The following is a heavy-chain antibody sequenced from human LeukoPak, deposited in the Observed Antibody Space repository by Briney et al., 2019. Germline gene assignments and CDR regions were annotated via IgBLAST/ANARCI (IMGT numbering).Heavy chain of an antibody. Sequence: GGSLRLSCAASGFTFSTYSMNWVRQAPGKGLEWVSSISSSSSYIYYADSVEGRFTISRDNAKNSLYLQMNSLRAEDTAVYYCARDRSSSWYVGFDYWGQGTLVTVSS. D-gene: IGHD6-13*01. CDR2: ISSSSSYI. V-gene: IGHV3-21*01. J-gene: IGHJ4*02. CDR3: ARDRSSSWYVGFDY. CDR1: GFTFSTYS.